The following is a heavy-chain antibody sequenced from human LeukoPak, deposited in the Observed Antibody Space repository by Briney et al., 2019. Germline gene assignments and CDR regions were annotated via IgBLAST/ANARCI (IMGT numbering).Heavy chain of an antibody. CDR1: GFTFSSYG. D-gene: IGHD2-2*01. J-gene: IGHJ4*02. CDR2: IRYDGSNK. V-gene: IGHV3-30*02. Sequence: GGSLRLSCAASGFTFSSYGMHWVRQAPGKGLEWVAFIRYDGSNKYYADSVKGRFTISRDNPKNTLYLQMNSLRAEDTAVYYCAKEGSAAPVPYYFDYWGQGTLVTVSS. CDR3: AKEGSAAPVPYYFDY.